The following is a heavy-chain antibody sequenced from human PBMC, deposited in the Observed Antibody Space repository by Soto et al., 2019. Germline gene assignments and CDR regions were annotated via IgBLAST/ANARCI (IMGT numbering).Heavy chain of an antibody. J-gene: IGHJ4*02. Sequence: QVQLVESGGGVVQPGRSLRLSCAASGFTFSSYAMHWVRQAPGKGLEWVAVISYDGSSKYYADSVKGRFTISRDNSKNTLYLQMNSLRAEDRALYYCARDQVDTPIHNFDYWGQGTLVTVSS. CDR1: GFTFSSYA. CDR3: ARDQVDTPIHNFDY. CDR2: ISYDGSSK. V-gene: IGHV3-30-3*01. D-gene: IGHD5-18*01.